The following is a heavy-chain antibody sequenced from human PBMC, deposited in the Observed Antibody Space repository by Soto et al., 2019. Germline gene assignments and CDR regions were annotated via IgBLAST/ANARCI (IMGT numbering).Heavy chain of an antibody. Sequence: SETLSLTCTVSGGSISSGGYYWSWIRQHPGKGLEWIGYIYYSGSTYYNPSLKSRVTISVDTSKNQFSLKLSSVTAADTAVYYCARETPIPLGRPVAENWFDPWGQGTLVTVSS. D-gene: IGHD3-16*01. V-gene: IGHV4-31*03. J-gene: IGHJ5*02. CDR1: GGSISSGGYY. CDR2: IYYSGST. CDR3: ARETPIPLGRPVAENWFDP.